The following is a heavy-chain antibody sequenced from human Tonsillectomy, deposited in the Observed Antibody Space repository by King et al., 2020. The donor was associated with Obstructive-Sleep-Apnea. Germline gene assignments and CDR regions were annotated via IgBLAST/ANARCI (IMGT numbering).Heavy chain of an antibody. J-gene: IGHJ4*02. CDR2: IYYSGST. V-gene: IGHV4-31*03. Sequence: VQLQESGPGLVKPSQTLSLTCTVSVGSISSGGYYWSWIRQHPGKGLEWIWYIYYSGSTYYNPSLKSRVTISVDTSKNQFSLKLSSVTAADTAVYYCAREVPFYYDSSGYCLDYWGQGTLVTVSS. CDR1: VGSISSGGYY. D-gene: IGHD3-22*01. CDR3: AREVPFYYDSSGYCLDY.